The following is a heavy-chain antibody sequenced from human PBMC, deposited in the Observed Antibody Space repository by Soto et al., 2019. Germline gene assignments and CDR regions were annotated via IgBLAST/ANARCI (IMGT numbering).Heavy chain of an antibody. V-gene: IGHV3-7*05. CDR2: IKQDGSEI. CDR3: AKSLSAIPGDS. Sequence: GGSLRLSCAASGFTFSSYWMSWVRPGPGKGPEWVANIKQDGSEIYYVDSVKGRFTISRDNAKSSLYLQMTSLRAEDTAVYHCAKSLSAIPGDSWGQGTLVTVSS. D-gene: IGHD2-2*01. J-gene: IGHJ4*02. CDR1: GFTFSSYW.